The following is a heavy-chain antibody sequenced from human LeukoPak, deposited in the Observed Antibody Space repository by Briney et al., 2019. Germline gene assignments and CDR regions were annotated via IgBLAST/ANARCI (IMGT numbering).Heavy chain of an antibody. CDR3: ARENSGYDYSFDY. CDR2: TNAGNGNT. V-gene: IGHV1-3*01. D-gene: IGHD5-12*01. J-gene: IGHJ4*02. Sequence: GASVKVSCKASGYTFTSYAMHWVRQAPGQRLEWMGWTNAGNGNTKYSQKFQGRVTFSRDTSASTAYMEVSSLRSEDTAVFYCARENSGYDYSFDYWGQGTLVTVSS. CDR1: GYTFTSYA.